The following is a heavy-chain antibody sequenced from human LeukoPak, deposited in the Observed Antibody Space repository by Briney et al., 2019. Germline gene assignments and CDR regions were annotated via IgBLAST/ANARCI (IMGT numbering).Heavy chain of an antibody. V-gene: IGHV3-53*01. J-gene: IGHJ2*01. D-gene: IGHD1-26*01. CDR3: LRDPAWGHWYFDL. CDR2: IYTTEQT. Sequence: TGGSLRLSCVGSGFTVSDNYMNWVRQTPGKGLEWVSVIYTTEQTYYADSVKGRFTISRNNSKNTVYLQMNGLRVDDTAIYYCLRDPAWGHWYFDLWGRGTLVTVS. CDR1: GFTVSDNY.